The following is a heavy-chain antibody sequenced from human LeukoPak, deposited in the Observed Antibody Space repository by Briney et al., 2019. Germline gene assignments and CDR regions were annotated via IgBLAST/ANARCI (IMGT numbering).Heavy chain of an antibody. D-gene: IGHD6-19*01. Sequence: GGSLRLSCAASGFTFSGSAMRWVRQASGKGLEWVGRIRSKANSYATAYAASVKGRFTISRDDSKNTAYLQMNSLRAEDTAVYYCAKVPLRSGWKVFDYWGQGTLVTVSS. V-gene: IGHV3-73*01. CDR3: AKVPLRSGWKVFDY. CDR1: GFTFSGSA. CDR2: IRSKANSYAT. J-gene: IGHJ4*02.